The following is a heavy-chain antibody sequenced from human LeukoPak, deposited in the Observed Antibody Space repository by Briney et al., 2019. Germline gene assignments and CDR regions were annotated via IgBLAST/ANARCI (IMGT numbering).Heavy chain of an antibody. D-gene: IGHD5-18*01. J-gene: IGHJ4*02. CDR2: TRHDTSDK. Sequence: GSLRLSCVASGFTLSVFGIHWVRQAPGKGLEWVAFTRHDTSDKYYADSVKGRFTISRDNSKNTLHLQMNRLSPEDTAVYYCARGYSNWPRTDYWGQGTLVTVSS. CDR3: ARGYSNWPRTDY. V-gene: IGHV3-30*02. CDR1: GFTLSVFG.